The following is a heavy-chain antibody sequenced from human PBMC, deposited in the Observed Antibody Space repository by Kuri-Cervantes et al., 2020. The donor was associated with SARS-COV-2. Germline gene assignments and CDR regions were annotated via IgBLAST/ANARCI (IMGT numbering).Heavy chain of an antibody. CDR1: GFTFSSYG. V-gene: IGHV3-30*02. J-gene: IGHJ4*02. CDR2: IRYDGSNK. CDR3: TRGSIAGRRGIFDF. D-gene: IGHD6-6*01. Sequence: GESLKISCAASGFTFSSYGMHWVRQAPGKGLEWVAFIRYDGSNKYYADSVKGRFTISRDNSTNTVYLQMNSLRGDDTAVYYCTRGSIAGRRGIFDFWGQGTVVTVSS.